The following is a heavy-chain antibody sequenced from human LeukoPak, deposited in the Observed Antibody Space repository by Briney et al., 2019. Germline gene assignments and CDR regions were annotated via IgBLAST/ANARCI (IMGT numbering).Heavy chain of an antibody. J-gene: IGHJ2*01. CDR1: GYSISSGYY. CDR2: INHSGST. Sequence: SETLSLTCTVSGYSISSGYYWSWIRQPPGKGLEWIGEINHSGSTNYNPSLKSRVTISVDTSKNQFSLKLSSVTAADTAVYYCARLGSTIYWYFDLWGRGTLVTVSS. D-gene: IGHD3-3*01. V-gene: IGHV4-38-2*02. CDR3: ARLGSTIYWYFDL.